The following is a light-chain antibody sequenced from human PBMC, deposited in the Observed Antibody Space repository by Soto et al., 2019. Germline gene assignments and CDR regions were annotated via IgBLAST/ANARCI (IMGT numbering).Light chain of an antibody. J-gene: IGKJ4*01. V-gene: IGKV1-39*01. Sequence: DIQMTQSPSSLSTSVGDRVTITCRASQSISSYLNWYQQKPGKAPKLLIYASSSLQSGVPSRFSGSGSGTDFTLTISSLQPEDFATYYCQQSYLPPLTFVGGTKV. CDR1: QSISSY. CDR3: QQSYLPPLT. CDR2: ASS.